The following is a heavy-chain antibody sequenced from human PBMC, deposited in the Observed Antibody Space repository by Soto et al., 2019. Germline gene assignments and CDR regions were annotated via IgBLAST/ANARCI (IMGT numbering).Heavy chain of an antibody. CDR3: ARDGEGRLATPPNLNYFDF. CDR1: GGTFSSYT. D-gene: IGHD2-15*01. J-gene: IGHJ4*02. V-gene: IGHV1-69*04. CDR2: IIPILGIA. Sequence: VASVKVSCKASGGTFSSYTLSWVRQAPGQGLEWMGRIIPILGIANYAQKFQGRVTITADKSTSTAYMELSSLRSEDTAVYYCARDGEGRLATPPNLNYFDFWGQGTLGTLSS.